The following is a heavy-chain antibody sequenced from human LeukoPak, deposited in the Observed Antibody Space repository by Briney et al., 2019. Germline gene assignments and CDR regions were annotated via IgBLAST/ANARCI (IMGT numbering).Heavy chain of an antibody. D-gene: IGHD5-12*01. CDR3: EKHSYRVDSFTDY. CDR2: ISDSGGTT. J-gene: IGHJ4*02. CDR1: VFTFSTYA. Sequence: GGSLRLSCAASVFTFSTYAMSWARQAPGKGLEWVSGISDSGGTTYYADSVKGRFTISRDNSKNTLYLQMNSLRAEDTAVYYCEKHSYRVDSFTDYWGQGTLVTVSS. V-gene: IGHV3-23*01.